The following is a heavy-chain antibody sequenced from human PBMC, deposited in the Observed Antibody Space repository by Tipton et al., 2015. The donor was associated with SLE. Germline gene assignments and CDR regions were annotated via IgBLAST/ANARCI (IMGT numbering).Heavy chain of an antibody. V-gene: IGHV4-30-2*01. CDR2: IYDTGNT. J-gene: IGHJ6*03. Sequence: TLSLTCAVSGGSFSSGGYAWSWIRQPPGKGLEWIGYIYDTGNTYYNPSLKSRVTISLNRTKNQFSLKVDSVTAADTAVYFCARGAAAGYYYYYYMDVWGKGTTVTVSS. D-gene: IGHD6-13*01. CDR1: GGSFSSGGYA. CDR3: ARGAAAGYYYYYYMDV.